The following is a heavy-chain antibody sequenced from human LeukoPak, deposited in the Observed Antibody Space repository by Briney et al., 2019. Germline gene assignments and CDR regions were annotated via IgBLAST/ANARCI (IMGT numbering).Heavy chain of an antibody. CDR2: IRYDGSNK. J-gene: IGHJ4*02. V-gene: IGHV3-30*02. CDR1: GFTFSSYG. D-gene: IGHD4-17*01. Sequence: GRSLRLSCAASGFTFSSYGMHWVRQAPGKGLEWVAFIRYDGSNKYYADSVKDRFTISRDNSKNTLYLQMNSLRAEDTAVYYCAKEIWPTVTTPGHTHFDYWGQGALVTVSS. CDR3: AKEIWPTVTTPGHTHFDY.